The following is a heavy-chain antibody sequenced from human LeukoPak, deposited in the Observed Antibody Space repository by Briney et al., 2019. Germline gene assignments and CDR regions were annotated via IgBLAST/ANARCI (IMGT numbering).Heavy chain of an antibody. CDR1: GGSFSGYY. D-gene: IGHD2-21*01. V-gene: IGHV4-34*01. Sequence: SETLSLTCAVYGGSFSGYYWSWIRQPPGKGLEWIGEINHSGSTNYNPSLKSRVTISVDTPKNQFSLKLSSVTAADTAVYYCARVFHYYYYYMDVWGKGTTVTVSS. CDR3: ARVFHYYYYYMDV. CDR2: INHSGST. J-gene: IGHJ6*03.